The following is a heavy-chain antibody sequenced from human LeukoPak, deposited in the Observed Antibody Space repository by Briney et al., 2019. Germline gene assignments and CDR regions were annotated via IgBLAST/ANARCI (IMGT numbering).Heavy chain of an antibody. CDR3: AKLLAVTNSYYFNY. D-gene: IGHD6-19*01. J-gene: IGHJ4*02. V-gene: IGHV3-23*01. CDR1: GFTFSSYA. CDR2: ISGSGSGGST. Sequence: PGGSLRLSCAASGFTFSSYAMSWVRQAPGKGLEWVSTISGSGSGGSTYYADSVKGRFTISRDNSKDTLYQQMNSLRAEDTAVYYCAKLLAVTNSYYFNYWGQGTLVTVSS.